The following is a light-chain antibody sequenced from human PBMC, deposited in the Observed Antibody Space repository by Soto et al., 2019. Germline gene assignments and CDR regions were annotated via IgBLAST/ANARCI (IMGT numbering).Light chain of an antibody. CDR3: QQYSSWPRT. J-gene: IGKJ1*01. CDR2: GAS. CDR1: QNINNN. V-gene: IGKV3-15*01. Sequence: EIVMTQSPATLSVSPGERATLSCRASQNINNNLAWYQQKPGQAPRLLISGASTRATGVPARFSGSGSGTEFTLTVSSLQSEDFAVYYCQQYSSWPRTFGQGTKVDI.